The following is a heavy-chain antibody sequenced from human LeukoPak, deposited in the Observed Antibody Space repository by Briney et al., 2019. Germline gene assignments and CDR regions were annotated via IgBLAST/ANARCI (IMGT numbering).Heavy chain of an antibody. CDR3: TRRYKAPWYFDL. D-gene: IGHD5-18*01. Sequence: PSETLSLTCTVSGGSITSSNYYWGWIRQPPGKGLEWIGSIYYSGVTYYTPSLKSRVTISVDTSKNQFSLKLNSVTAADTAVYYCTRRYKAPWYFDLWGRGTLVTVSS. J-gene: IGHJ2*01. CDR1: GGSITSSNYY. CDR2: IYYSGVT. V-gene: IGHV4-39*01.